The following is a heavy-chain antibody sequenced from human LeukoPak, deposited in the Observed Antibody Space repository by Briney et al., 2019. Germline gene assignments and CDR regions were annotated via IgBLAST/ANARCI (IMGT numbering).Heavy chain of an antibody. CDR2: ISYDGSNK. CDR1: GFTFSSYA. Sequence: PGGSLRLSCAASGFTFSSYAMHWVRQAPGKGLEWVAVISYDGSNKYYADSVKGRFTISRDNSKNTLYLQMNSLRAEDTAVYYCARPLRWNWFDPWGQGTLVTVSS. V-gene: IGHV3-30-3*01. CDR3: ARPLRWNWFDP. J-gene: IGHJ5*02.